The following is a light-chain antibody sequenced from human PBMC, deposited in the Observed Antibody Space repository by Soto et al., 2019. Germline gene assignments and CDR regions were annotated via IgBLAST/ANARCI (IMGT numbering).Light chain of an antibody. Sequence: ELVLTQSPGTLSLSPGERATLSCRASQSVSSSYLAWSQQKPGQAPRLLIYGASSRATGIPDMFSGSGSGTDFTLTSSRLEPEDCEVYYCQQYGSSSTWTFGQGTKVEIK. CDR2: GAS. CDR3: QQYGSSSTWT. CDR1: QSVSSSY. V-gene: IGKV3-20*01. J-gene: IGKJ1*01.